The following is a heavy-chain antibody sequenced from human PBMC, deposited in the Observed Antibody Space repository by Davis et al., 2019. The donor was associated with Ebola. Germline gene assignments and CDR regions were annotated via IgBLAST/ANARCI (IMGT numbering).Heavy chain of an antibody. CDR1: GFTFSSYA. J-gene: IGHJ6*02. CDR3: AKDSGYCSGGSCLYYYYYGMDV. D-gene: IGHD2-15*01. Sequence: GGSLRLSCAASGFTFSSYAMHWVRQAPGKGLEWVAVISYDGSNKYYADSVKGRFTISRDNSKNTLYLQMNSLRAEDTAVYYCAKDSGYCSGGSCLYYYYYGMDVWGQGTTVTVSS. V-gene: IGHV3-30-3*01. CDR2: ISYDGSNK.